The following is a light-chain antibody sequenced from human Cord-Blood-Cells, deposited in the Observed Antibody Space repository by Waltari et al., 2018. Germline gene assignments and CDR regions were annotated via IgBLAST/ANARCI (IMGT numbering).Light chain of an antibody. J-gene: IGLJ2*01. CDR3: CSYAGSSTFVV. CDR1: SSAVGSYNL. Sequence: QSALTQPASVSGSPGQSITISCTGTSSAVGSYNLVSWYQQHPGKAPKLMIYEDSKRPSGVANRFSGDKSGNTASMTISGLQAEDGADYYCCSYAGSSTFVVFGGGTKLTVL. CDR2: EDS. V-gene: IGLV2-23*01.